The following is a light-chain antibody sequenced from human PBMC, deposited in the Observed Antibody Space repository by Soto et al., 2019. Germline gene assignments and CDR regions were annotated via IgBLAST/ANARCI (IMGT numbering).Light chain of an antibody. V-gene: IGKV3-11*01. CDR3: QQRSNWPPIT. Sequence: EIVLTQSPASLSLSPGGRATVSCRSSQSVGSYLAWYQQKPGQAPRLLIYDASNRATGIPARFSGSGSGTDFTLTISSLEPEDFAVYYCQQRSNWPPITFGQGTRLEI. J-gene: IGKJ5*01. CDR2: DAS. CDR1: QSVGSY.